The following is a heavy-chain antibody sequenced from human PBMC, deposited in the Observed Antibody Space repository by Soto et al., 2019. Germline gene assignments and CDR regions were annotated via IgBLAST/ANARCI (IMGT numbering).Heavy chain of an antibody. Sequence: EVQLVESGGGLVQPGGSLRLSCAASGFTFSSYDMHWVRQATGKGLEWVSAIGTAGDTYYPGSVKGRFTISRENAKNSLYLQMNSLRAEDTAVYYCARDHDYKRTLYGMDVWGQGTTVTVSS. CDR1: GFTFSSYD. D-gene: IGHD4-4*01. V-gene: IGHV3-13*01. J-gene: IGHJ6*02. CDR2: IGTAGDT. CDR3: ARDHDYKRTLYGMDV.